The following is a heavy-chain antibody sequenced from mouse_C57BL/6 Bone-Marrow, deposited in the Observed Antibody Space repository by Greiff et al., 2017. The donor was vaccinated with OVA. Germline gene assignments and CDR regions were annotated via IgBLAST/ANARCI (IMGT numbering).Heavy chain of an antibody. CDR2: IGNKANGYTT. CDR3: ARDYYGSSSFAY. V-gene: IGHV7-3*01. J-gene: IGHJ3*01. CDR1: GFTFTDYY. Sequence: EVHLVESGGGLVQPGGSLSLSCAASGFTFTDYYMSWVRQPPGKALEWLGFIGNKANGYTTEYSASVKGRFTISRDNSQSILYLQMNALRAEDSATYYCARDYYGSSSFAYWGQGTLVTVSA. D-gene: IGHD1-1*01.